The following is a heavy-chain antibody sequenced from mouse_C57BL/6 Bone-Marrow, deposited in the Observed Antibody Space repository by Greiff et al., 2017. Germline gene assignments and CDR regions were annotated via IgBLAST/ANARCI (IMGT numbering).Heavy chain of an antibody. J-gene: IGHJ4*01. CDR1: GYTFTSYW. CDR3: ARLGLRRPYYAMDY. D-gene: IGHD2-2*01. Sequence: QVQLQQSGTELVKPGASVKLSCKASGYTFTSYWMHWVKQRPGQGLEWIGNINPSNGGTNYNEKFKSKATLTVDKSSSTAYMQLSSLTSEDSAVXYCARLGLRRPYYAMDYWGQGTSVTVSS. V-gene: IGHV1-53*01. CDR2: INPSNGGT.